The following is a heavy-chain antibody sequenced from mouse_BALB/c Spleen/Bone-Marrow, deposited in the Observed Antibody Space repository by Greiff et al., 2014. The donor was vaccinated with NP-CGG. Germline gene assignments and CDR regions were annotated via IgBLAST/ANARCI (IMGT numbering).Heavy chain of an antibody. J-gene: IGHJ3*01. Sequence: VQLQQSGAELVKPGASVKLSCKASGYTFTSYYMYWVKQRPGQYLEWIGEINPSNGGADFNEKFKIKATLTVDKSSSTAYMQLSSLTSEDSAVYYCTTSRGYNWFAYWGQGTLVTVSA. CDR3: TTSRGYNWFAY. CDR2: INPSNGGA. V-gene: IGHV1S81*02. CDR1: GYTFTSYY. D-gene: IGHD2-2*01.